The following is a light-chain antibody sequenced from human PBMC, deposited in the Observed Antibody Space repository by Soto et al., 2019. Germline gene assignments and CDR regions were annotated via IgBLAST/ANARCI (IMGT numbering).Light chain of an antibody. Sequence: ESVLTQSAGTLSLSPGERAPFSWTASQNINSDYFAWYQQKPGQAPRLLIYYISTRATGIPARFSGSGSGTEFTLTINSLQSEDSAVYYCQQHNQWPITFGQGTRLEIK. J-gene: IGKJ5*01. V-gene: IGKV3D-15*01. CDR1: QNINSD. CDR2: YIS. CDR3: QQHNQWPIT.